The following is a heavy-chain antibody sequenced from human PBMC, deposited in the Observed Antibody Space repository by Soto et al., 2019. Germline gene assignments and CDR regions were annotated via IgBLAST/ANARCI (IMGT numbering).Heavy chain of an antibody. CDR2: INSDGSST. Sequence: GGSLRLSCAASGFTFSSYWMHWVRQAPGKGLVWVSRINSDGSSTSYADSVKGRFTISRDNAKNTLYLQMNSLRAEDTAVYYCARGRVVATVSDYYYYMDGWGKGTTVTVSS. D-gene: IGHD5-12*01. CDR3: ARGRVVATVSDYYYYMDG. J-gene: IGHJ6*03. CDR1: GFTFSSYW. V-gene: IGHV3-74*01.